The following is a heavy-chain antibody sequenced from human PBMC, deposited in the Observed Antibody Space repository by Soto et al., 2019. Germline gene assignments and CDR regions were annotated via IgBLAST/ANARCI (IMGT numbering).Heavy chain of an antibody. CDR3: EGRGRDYYDSSGYLAPNEVFDI. CDR2: ISAYNGNT. CDR1: GYTFTSYG. J-gene: IGHJ3*02. D-gene: IGHD3-22*01. V-gene: IGHV1-18*01. Sequence: ASVKVSCKASGYTFTSYGISWVRQAPGQGLEWMGWISAYNGNTNYAQKLQGRVTMTTDTSTSTAYMELRSLRSDDTAVYYCEGRGRDYYDSSGYLAPNEVFDIWGQGSMDTVTS.